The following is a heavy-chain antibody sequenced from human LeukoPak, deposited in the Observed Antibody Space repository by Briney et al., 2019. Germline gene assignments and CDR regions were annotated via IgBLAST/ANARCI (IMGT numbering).Heavy chain of an antibody. Sequence: GGSLRLSCAASGFTFIIYNMNWVRHAPGKGLEWVSSISTSSTFVYYADSVKGRFTISRDNAKNSLYLQMNSLRAEDTAVYYCARLGSGLDYWGPGTLVTVSS. J-gene: IGHJ4*02. CDR2: ISTSSTFV. V-gene: IGHV3-21*01. D-gene: IGHD3-16*01. CDR3: ARLGSGLDY. CDR1: GFTFIIYN.